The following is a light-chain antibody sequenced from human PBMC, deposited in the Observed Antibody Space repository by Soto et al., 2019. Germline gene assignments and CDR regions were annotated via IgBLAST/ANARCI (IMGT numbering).Light chain of an antibody. CDR3: LQYGSSPYT. Sequence: IVLTQSPGTLSLSPGERATLSCRASQSVTSDYLAWYQQKPGQPARLLIYGASNSATAIADRFSGSGSATDFTLTISRVDPEDFAVYYCLQYGSSPYTFGQGTRLDI. CDR1: QSVTSDY. V-gene: IGKV3-20*01. J-gene: IGKJ2*01. CDR2: GAS.